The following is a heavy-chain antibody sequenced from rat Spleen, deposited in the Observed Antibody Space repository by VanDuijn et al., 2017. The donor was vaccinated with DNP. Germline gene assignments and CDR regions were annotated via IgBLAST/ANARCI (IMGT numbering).Heavy chain of an antibody. V-gene: IGHV5S13*01. CDR3: VRWNSGHFDY. CDR2: IGSAAYAP. CDR1: GFTFSNYG. D-gene: IGHD4-3*01. J-gene: IGHJ2*01. Sequence: EVQVVESGGGLVQPGRSLKLSCAASGFTFSNYGMAWVRQAPTKGLEWVAYIGSAAYAPYYGDSGKGRLTISRENAKSTLYLQMNSLRSEDMATYYCVRWNSGHFDYWGQGVMVTVSS.